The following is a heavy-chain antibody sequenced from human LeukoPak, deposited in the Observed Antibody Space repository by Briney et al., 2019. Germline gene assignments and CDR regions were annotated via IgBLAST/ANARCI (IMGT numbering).Heavy chain of an antibody. V-gene: IGHV1-2*02. CDR1: GYTFTGYY. D-gene: IGHD5-12*01. CDR3: ATGSSGYDFSADAFDI. Sequence: ASVKVSCKASGYTFTGYYMHWVRQAPGQGLEWMGWISPNSGGTNYAQKFQGRVTMTRDTSISTAYMELSRLRSDDTAVYYCATGSSGYDFSADAFDIWGQGTMVTVSS. CDR2: ISPNSGGT. J-gene: IGHJ3*02.